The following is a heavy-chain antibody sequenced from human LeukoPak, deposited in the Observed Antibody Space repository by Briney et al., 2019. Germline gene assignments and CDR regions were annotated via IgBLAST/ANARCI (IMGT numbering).Heavy chain of an antibody. CDR3: ARQTGSGLFILP. D-gene: IGHD3/OR15-3a*01. V-gene: IGHV4-61*02. Sequence: PSETLSLTCTVSDGSISSGSYYWSWIRQPAGKGLEWVGRIYTSGSTNYNPSLKSRVTISVDTSKNQFSLRLTSVTAADTAVYYCARQTGSGLFILPGGQGTLVTVSS. CDR1: DGSISSGSYY. J-gene: IGHJ4*02. CDR2: IYTSGST.